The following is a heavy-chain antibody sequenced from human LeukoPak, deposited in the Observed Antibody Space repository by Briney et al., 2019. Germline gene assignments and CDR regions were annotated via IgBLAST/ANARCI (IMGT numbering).Heavy chain of an antibody. CDR1: GYSFTSYW. Sequence: RGESLQISCKGSGYSFTSYWIGWVRQMPGKGLGWMGIIYPGDSDTRYSPSFQGQVTISADKSISTAYLQWSSLKASDTAMYYCAKSGYSYGYGLYYFDYWGQGTLVTVSS. J-gene: IGHJ4*02. CDR2: IYPGDSDT. V-gene: IGHV5-51*01. CDR3: AKSGYSYGYGLYYFDY. D-gene: IGHD5-18*01.